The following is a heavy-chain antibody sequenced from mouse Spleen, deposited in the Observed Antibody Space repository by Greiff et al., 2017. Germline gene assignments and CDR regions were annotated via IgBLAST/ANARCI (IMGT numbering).Heavy chain of an antibody. V-gene: IGHV1-81*01. CDR1: GYTFTSYG. D-gene: IGHD2-1*01. Sequence: QVQLKESGAELARPGASVKLSCKASGYTFTSYGISWVKQRTGQGLEWIGEIYPRSGNTYYNEKFKGKATLTADKSSSTAYMELRSLTSEDSAVYFCARPGLYQSWFAYWGQGTLVTVSA. CDR2: IYPRSGNT. CDR3: ARPGLYQSWFAY. J-gene: IGHJ3*01.